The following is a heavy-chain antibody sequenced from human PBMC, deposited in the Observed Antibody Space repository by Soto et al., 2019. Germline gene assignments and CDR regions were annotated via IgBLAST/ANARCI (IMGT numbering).Heavy chain of an antibody. CDR1: GSTFSGIA. CDR3: ARRGPGTYFDY. D-gene: IGHD6-13*01. CDR2: ISGRGDST. V-gene: IGHV3-23*01. J-gene: IGHJ4*02. Sequence: EVQLLDSGGGLVQPGGSRRLSGAPPGSTFSGIAMTWVGQAPGRGLEWASVISGRGDSTYYADSVKGRFTISRDNSKNTLYLQMNSLRAEDTAVYYCARRGPGTYFDYWGQGTLVTVSS.